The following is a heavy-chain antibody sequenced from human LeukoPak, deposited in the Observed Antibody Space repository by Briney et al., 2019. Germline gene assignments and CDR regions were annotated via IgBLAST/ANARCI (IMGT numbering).Heavy chain of an antibody. Sequence: GGSLRLSCAASGFTFSSYGMHWVRQAPGKGLEWVAFIRYDGSNKYYADSVKGRFTISRDNSKNTLYLQMNSLRAEDTAVYYCARDGEITLLDAFDIWGQGTMVTVSS. CDR1: GFTFSSYG. CDR2: IRYDGSNK. D-gene: IGHD5-24*01. CDR3: ARDGEITLLDAFDI. V-gene: IGHV3-30*02. J-gene: IGHJ3*02.